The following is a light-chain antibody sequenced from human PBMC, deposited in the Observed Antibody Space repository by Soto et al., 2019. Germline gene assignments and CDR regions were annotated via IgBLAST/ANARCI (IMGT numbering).Light chain of an antibody. CDR1: SSDVGGYNY. V-gene: IGLV2-14*01. Sequence: QSVLTQPASVSGSPGQSITISCTGTSSDVGGYNYVSWYQQHPGKAPKLMIYDVSNRPSGVSNRFSGSKSGNTASLTISGLQAEDEADYYCSSYTSRSTLVFGGGTKLT. J-gene: IGLJ2*01. CDR3: SSYTSRSTLV. CDR2: DVS.